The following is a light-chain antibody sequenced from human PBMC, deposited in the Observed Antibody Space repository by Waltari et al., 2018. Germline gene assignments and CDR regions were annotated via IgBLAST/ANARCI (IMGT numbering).Light chain of an antibody. J-gene: IGLJ3*02. CDR3: SSYAGRDFWV. CDR2: EVN. Sequence: QSALTQPPSASGSPGQSVAIPCTGTSSDVGGYNYVSWYQQHPGKAPKLMIYEVNKRPSGVPHRSSCSMSVYTASLTVSVLQAEDEADYYRSSYAGRDFWVFGGGTRLTVL. V-gene: IGLV2-8*01. CDR1: SSDVGGYNY.